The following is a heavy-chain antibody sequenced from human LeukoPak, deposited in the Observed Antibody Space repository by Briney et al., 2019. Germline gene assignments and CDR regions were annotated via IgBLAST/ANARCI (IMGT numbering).Heavy chain of an antibody. Sequence: GGSLRLSCAASGFTFSSYGMHWVRQAPGKGLEWVAFIRYDGSNKYYADSVKGRFTISRDNSKNTLYLQMNSLRAEDTAVYYCAKEYYYDSSLCLDYWGQGTLVTVSS. CDR1: GFTFSSYG. D-gene: IGHD3-22*01. J-gene: IGHJ4*02. CDR2: IRYDGSNK. CDR3: AKEYYYDSSLCLDY. V-gene: IGHV3-30*02.